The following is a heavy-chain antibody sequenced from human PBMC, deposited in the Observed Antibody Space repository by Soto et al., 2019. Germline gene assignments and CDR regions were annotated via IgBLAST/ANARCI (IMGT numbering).Heavy chain of an antibody. CDR2: IYNIGST. J-gene: IGHJ4*02. V-gene: IGHV4-59*12. CDR3: ARVPDY. CDR1: GGSISGYY. Sequence: SETLSLTCTVSGGSISGYYWSWLRQPPGKGLEWIGYIYNIGSTNYNPSLRGRVTMSIDTYKNQFSLKLSSVTAADTAVYYCARVPDYWGQGTLVTVSS.